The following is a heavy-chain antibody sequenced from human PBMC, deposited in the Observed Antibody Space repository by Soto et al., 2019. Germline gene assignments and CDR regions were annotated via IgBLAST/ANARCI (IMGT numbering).Heavy chain of an antibody. CDR1: GFTVSSSY. D-gene: IGHD2-21*02. J-gene: IGHJ5*02. Sequence: GGSLRLSCVASGFTVSSSYMSWVRQAPGKGLEWVSVIYSGGSTYYADSVKGRFTISRDNSKNTLYLQMNSLRAEDTAVYYCASKYCGGDCPPASWFDPWGQGTLVTVSS. CDR3: ASKYCGGDCPPASWFDP. CDR2: IYSGGST. V-gene: IGHV3-53*01.